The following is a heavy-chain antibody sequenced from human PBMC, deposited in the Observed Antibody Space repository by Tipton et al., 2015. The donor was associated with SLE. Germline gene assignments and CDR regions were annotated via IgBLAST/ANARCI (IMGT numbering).Heavy chain of an antibody. CDR3: ARQADLNWFDP. D-gene: IGHD6-25*01. CDR1: GGSISSSSYY. V-gene: IGHV4-39*01. CDR2: IYYSGRT. J-gene: IGHJ5*02. Sequence: TLSLTCTVSGGSISSSSYYWGWIRQPPGKGLEGIGSIYYSGRTHYNPSPKNRVTVSVDTSKNQFSLKLSSVTAADTAVYYCARQADLNWFDPWGQGTLVTVSS.